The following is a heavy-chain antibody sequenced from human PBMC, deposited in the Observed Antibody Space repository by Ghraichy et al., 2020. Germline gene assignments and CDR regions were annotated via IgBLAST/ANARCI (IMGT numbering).Heavy chain of an antibody. V-gene: IGHV4-4*07. J-gene: IGHJ6*02. Sequence: SETLSLTCTVSGGSISSFYWSWIRQPAGKGLEWLGRIYTSGSTSYNPSLKSRVTMSVDTSKNQFSLRQSSVTAADTAVYYCARTYCGDDCYPPSYYYYGMDVWGQGTTVTVSS. CDR3: ARTYCGDDCYPPSYYYYGMDV. CDR2: IYTSGST. CDR1: GGSISSFY. D-gene: IGHD2-21*02.